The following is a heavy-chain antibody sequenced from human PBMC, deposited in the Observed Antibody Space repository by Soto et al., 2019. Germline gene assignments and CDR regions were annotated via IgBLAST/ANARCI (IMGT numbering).Heavy chain of an antibody. D-gene: IGHD3-22*01. CDR3: ARDRFGYYYDSSGYPAY. V-gene: IGHV1-18*01. CDR2: ISAYNGNT. CDR1: GYTFTSYG. Sequence: GASVKVSCKASGYTFTSYGISWVLQAPGQGLEWMGWISAYNGNTNYAQKLQGRVTMTTDTSTSTAYMELRSLRSDDTAVYYCARDRFGYYYDSSGYPAYWGQGTLVTVSS. J-gene: IGHJ4*02.